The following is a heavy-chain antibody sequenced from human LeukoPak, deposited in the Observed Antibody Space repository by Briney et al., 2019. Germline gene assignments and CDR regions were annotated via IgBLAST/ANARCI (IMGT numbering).Heavy chain of an antibody. V-gene: IGHV3-53*01. CDR2: LYSGGST. Sequence: GGSLRLSCEGSGFTASTNNMNWVPQAPGKGLEWVSILYSGGSTYYADSVKGRFTVSRDSSKNTLYLHMNSLRAEDTAVYYCARVGDHYHWYLDVWGRGTLVTASS. D-gene: IGHD3-10*01. J-gene: IGHJ2*01. CDR1: GFTASTNN. CDR3: ARVGDHYHWYLDV.